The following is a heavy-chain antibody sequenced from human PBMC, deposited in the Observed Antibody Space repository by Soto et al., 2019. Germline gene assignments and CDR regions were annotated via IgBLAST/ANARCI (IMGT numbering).Heavy chain of an antibody. CDR3: ARTLYGGWFDP. D-gene: IGHD3-16*01. V-gene: IGHV4-31*11. CDR2: IYYSGST. J-gene: IGHJ5*02. Sequence: SETLSLTCAVSGGSISSGGYSWSWIRQPPGKGLEWVGYIYYSGSTYYNPSLKSRVTISVDTSKNQFSLKLSSVTAADTAVYYCARTLYGGWFDPWGQGTLVTVSS. CDR1: GGSISSGGYS.